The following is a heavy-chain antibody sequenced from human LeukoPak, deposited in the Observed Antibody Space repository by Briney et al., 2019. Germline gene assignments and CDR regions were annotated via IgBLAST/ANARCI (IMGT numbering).Heavy chain of an antibody. D-gene: IGHD3-22*01. CDR2: IKSKTGGGTT. CDR3: TSPQEYYYDSSGYFAFDI. J-gene: IGHJ3*02. Sequence: GGSLRLSCAASGFTFSNAWMSWVRQAPGKGLEWVGRIKSKTGGGTTDYAAPVKGRFTISRDDSKNTLYLQMNSLKAEDTAVYYCTSPQEYYYDSSGYFAFDIWGKGTMVTVSS. V-gene: IGHV3-15*01. CDR1: GFTFSNAW.